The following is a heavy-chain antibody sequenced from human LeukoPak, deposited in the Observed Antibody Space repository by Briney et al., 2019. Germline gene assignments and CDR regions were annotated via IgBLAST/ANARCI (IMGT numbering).Heavy chain of an antibody. CDR3: ARVLAQQQGY. V-gene: IGHV3-64*01. J-gene: IGHJ4*02. CDR1: GFTFSYYA. D-gene: IGHD6-13*01. Sequence: PGGSLRLSCAASGFTFSYYAMHWVRQAPGKGLEFVSAISSNGDITYYVSSVKGRFTISRDNSKSTLYLQMGSLGPEDMAVYYCARVLAQQQGYWGQGTLVTVSS. CDR2: ISSNGDIT.